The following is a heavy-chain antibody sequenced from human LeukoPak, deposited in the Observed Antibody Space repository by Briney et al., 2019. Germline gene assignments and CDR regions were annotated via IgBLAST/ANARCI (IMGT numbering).Heavy chain of an antibody. CDR2: INPNSGGT. V-gene: IGHV1-2*06. CDR3: ATPPECSSGSCLSY. CDR1: GYTFTGYY. Sequence: GASVKVSCKASGYTFTGYYMHWVRQAPGQGLEWMGRINPNSGGTNYAQKFQGRVTMTRDTSISTAYMELSSLRFDGTAVYYCATPPECSSGSCLSYWGQGTLVTVSS. J-gene: IGHJ4*02. D-gene: IGHD2-15*01.